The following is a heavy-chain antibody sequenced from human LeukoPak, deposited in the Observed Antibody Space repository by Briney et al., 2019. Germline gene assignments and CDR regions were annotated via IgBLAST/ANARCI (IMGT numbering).Heavy chain of an antibody. CDR2: IIPILGIA. V-gene: IGHV1-69*04. CDR1: GGTFSSYA. J-gene: IGHJ6*02. Sequence: GSSVKVSCKASGGTFSSYAISWVRQAPGQGLEWMGRIIPILGIANYAQKFQGRVTITADKSTSTAYMELSSLRSEDTAVYYCARERPPERGYSYGLLGYGMDVWGQGTTVTVSS. D-gene: IGHD5-18*01. CDR3: ARERPPERGYSYGLLGYGMDV.